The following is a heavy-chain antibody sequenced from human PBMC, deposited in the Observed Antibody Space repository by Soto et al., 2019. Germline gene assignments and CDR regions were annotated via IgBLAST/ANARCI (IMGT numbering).Heavy chain of an antibody. CDR1: GYTFTSYG. D-gene: IGHD3-3*01. Sequence: ASVTVSCKASGYTFTSYGISWVRQAPGQGLEWMGWISAYNGNTNYAQKLQGRVTMTTDTSTSTAYMELRSLRSDDTAVYYCARKYHPRFWSGYYHYYYYMDVWGKGTTVTVSS. V-gene: IGHV1-18*01. CDR2: ISAYNGNT. J-gene: IGHJ6*03. CDR3: ARKYHPRFWSGYYHYYYYMDV.